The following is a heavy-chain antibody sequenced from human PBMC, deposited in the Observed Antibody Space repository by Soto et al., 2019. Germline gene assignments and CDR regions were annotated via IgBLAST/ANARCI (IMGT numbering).Heavy chain of an antibody. Sequence: QVQLVQSGAEVKKPGSSVKVSCKASGGTFSRDAISWVRQAPGQGLELMGGIIPMFGTAKYVQKFQGRLTITADESTTTAYMELRSLRSDDTAVYYCARGVVVVAASQLGWFDPWGQGTLVTVSS. J-gene: IGHJ5*02. CDR2: IIPMFGTA. D-gene: IGHD2-15*01. CDR3: ARGVVVVAASQLGWFDP. V-gene: IGHV1-69*01. CDR1: GGTFSRDA.